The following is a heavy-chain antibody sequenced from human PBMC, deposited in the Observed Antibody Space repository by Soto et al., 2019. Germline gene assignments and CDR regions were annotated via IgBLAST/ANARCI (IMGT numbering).Heavy chain of an antibody. CDR2: ISGSGGST. D-gene: IGHD6-13*01. Sequence: EVQLLESGGGLVQPGGSLRLSCAASGFTFSSYAMSWVRQAPGKGLEWVSAISGSGGSTYYADSVKGRFTISRDNSKNTLYLQMNSLRAEDTAVYYCAKDTGGPGYSSSWFSIRIYYYYGMDVWGQGTTVTVSS. J-gene: IGHJ6*02. CDR3: AKDTGGPGYSSSWFSIRIYYYYGMDV. CDR1: GFTFSSYA. V-gene: IGHV3-23*01.